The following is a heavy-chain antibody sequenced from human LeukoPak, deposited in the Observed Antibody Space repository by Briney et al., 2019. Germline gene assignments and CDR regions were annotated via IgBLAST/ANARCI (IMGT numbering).Heavy chain of an antibody. D-gene: IGHD3-10*01. CDR2: IIPIFGTA. J-gene: IGHJ5*02. Sequence: GASVKVSCKASGGTFSSYAISWVRQAPGQGLEWMGGIIPIFGTANYAQKFQGRVTITADKSTSTAYMELSSLRSEDTAVYYCARNYGSGSYYRVTQSYNWFDPWGQGTLVTVSS. CDR1: GGTFSSYA. CDR3: ARNYGSGSYYRVTQSYNWFDP. V-gene: IGHV1-69*06.